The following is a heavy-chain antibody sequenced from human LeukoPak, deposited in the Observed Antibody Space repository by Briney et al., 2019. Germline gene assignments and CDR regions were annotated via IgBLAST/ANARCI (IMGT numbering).Heavy chain of an antibody. V-gene: IGHV3-33*01. CDR3: AREEATTVRGVSDY. Sequence: PGGPLRLSCAASGFTFSIYGMHWVRLAPGKGLEWVALIWFDGTKKYYADSVKGRFTISRDNSKNTLYLQMNSLRAEDTAVYYCAREEATTVRGVSDYWGQGTLVTVSS. CDR2: IWFDGTKK. J-gene: IGHJ4*02. D-gene: IGHD3-10*01. CDR1: GFTFSIYG.